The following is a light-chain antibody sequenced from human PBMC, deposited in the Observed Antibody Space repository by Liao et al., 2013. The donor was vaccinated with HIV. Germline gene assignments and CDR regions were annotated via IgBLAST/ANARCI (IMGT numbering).Light chain of an antibody. CDR3: QAWDSNILWV. V-gene: IGLV3-1*01. CDR1: KLGDKY. Sequence: SYELTQPPSVSVSPGQTASITCSGDKLGDKYACWYQQKPGQSPVLVIYQNTKRPSGIPERFSGSNSGNTATLTISGTQAMDEADYYCQAWDSNILWVFGGRDQTDRP. J-gene: IGLJ3*02. CDR2: QNT.